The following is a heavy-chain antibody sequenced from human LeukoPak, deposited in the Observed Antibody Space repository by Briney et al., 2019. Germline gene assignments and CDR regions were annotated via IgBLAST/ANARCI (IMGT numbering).Heavy chain of an antibody. Sequence: SVKVSCNASGDIFNSYSVSWVRQAPGQGLEWMGGIIPIFGSTNYAQKFQGRVTITTDQSTRTAYMELNSLGSDDTAVYYCARVGRSRGSLPNSYYYMDVWGKGTTVTVSS. V-gene: IGHV1-69*05. J-gene: IGHJ6*03. CDR1: GDIFNSYS. CDR3: ARVGRSRGSLPNSYYYMDV. CDR2: IIPIFGST. D-gene: IGHD1-26*01.